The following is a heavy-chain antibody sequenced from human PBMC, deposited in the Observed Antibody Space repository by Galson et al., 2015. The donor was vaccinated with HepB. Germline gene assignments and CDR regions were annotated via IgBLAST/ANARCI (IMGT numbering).Heavy chain of an antibody. V-gene: IGHV3-9*01. J-gene: IGHJ6*03. D-gene: IGHD1-26*01. CDR2: ISWNSGSI. CDR3: AKSGGMNYYYYMDV. Sequence: SLRLSCAASGFPFDDYAMHWVRQAPGKGLEWVSRISWNSGSIGYAGSVKGRFTISRDNAKNSLYLQMNSLRAEDTALYYCAKSGGMNYYYYMDVWGKGTTVTVSS. CDR1: GFPFDDYA.